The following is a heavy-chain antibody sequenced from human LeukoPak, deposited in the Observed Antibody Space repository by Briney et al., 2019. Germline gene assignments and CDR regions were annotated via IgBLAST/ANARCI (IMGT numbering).Heavy chain of an antibody. D-gene: IGHD3-16*01. J-gene: IGHJ6*03. CDR1: GGSFSGYY. CDR2: INHSGST. CDR3: ARPGGYYYMDV. Sequence: PSETLSLTCAVYGGSFSGYYWSWIRQPPGKGLEWIGEINHSGSTNYNPSLKSRVTISVDTSKNQFSLKLSSVTAADTAVYYCARPGGYYYMDVWGKGTTVTISS. V-gene: IGHV4-34*01.